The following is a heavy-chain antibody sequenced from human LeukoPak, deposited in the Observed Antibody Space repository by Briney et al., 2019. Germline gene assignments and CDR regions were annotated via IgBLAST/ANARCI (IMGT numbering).Heavy chain of an antibody. CDR3: ARAATMVRGVIRYYYYYGMDV. D-gene: IGHD3-10*01. J-gene: IGHJ6*02. Sequence: ASVKASCKASGYTFTSYDINWVRQATGQGLEWMGWMNPNSGNTGYAQKFQGRATMTRNTSISTAYMELSSLRSEDTAVYYCARAATMVRGVIRYYYYYGMDVWGQGTTVTVSS. CDR1: GYTFTSYD. V-gene: IGHV1-8*01. CDR2: MNPNSGNT.